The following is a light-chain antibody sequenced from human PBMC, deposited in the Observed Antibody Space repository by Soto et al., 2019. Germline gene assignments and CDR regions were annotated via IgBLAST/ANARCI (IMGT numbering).Light chain of an antibody. CDR1: QSLLHSNGYNY. CDR2: LGS. J-gene: IGKJ2*01. V-gene: IGKV2-28*01. CDR3: TQSLQTPYT. Sequence: DIVMTQSPLSLPVTAGDPASISCRSSQSLLHSNGYNYLDSYLQKPGQSPHLLIYLGSIRASGVTERFSGSGSGTDFTLKISRVEAEDVAVYYCTQSLQTPYTFGQGTKLDIK.